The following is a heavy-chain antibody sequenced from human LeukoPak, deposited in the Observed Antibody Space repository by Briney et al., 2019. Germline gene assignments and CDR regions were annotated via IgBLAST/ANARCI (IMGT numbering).Heavy chain of an antibody. Sequence: GGSLRLSCAASGFTFSYYEMHWVCQAPGKGPEWVSYISSSGSTKYYADSVKGRFTISRDNAKNSLYLQMNSLRAEDTAVYYCARKNGVSDAFDIWGQGTMVTVSS. V-gene: IGHV3-48*03. D-gene: IGHD3-3*01. CDR1: GFTFSYYE. CDR3: ARKNGVSDAFDI. CDR2: ISSSGSTK. J-gene: IGHJ3*02.